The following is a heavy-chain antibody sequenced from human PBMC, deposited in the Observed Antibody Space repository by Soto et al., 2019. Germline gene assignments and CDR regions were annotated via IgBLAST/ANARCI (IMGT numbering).Heavy chain of an antibody. V-gene: IGHV2-5*02. J-gene: IGHJ3*02. CDR2: IYWDDDK. CDR3: AHRGRGIAAAGTDHYAFDI. CDR1: GFSLSTSGVG. D-gene: IGHD6-13*01. Sequence: QITLKESGPTLVKPTQTLTLTCTFSGFSLSTSGVGVGWIRQPPGKALEWLALIYWDDDKRYSPSLKSRPTITKDTSKNQGVLTMTNMDPVDTATYYCAHRGRGIAAAGTDHYAFDIWGQGTMVTVSS.